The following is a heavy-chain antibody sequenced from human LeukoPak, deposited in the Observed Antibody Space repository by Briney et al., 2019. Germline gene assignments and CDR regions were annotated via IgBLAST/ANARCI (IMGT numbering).Heavy chain of an antibody. J-gene: IGHJ4*02. D-gene: IGHD4-17*01. V-gene: IGHV3-73*01. CDR1: GFTFSGSA. CDR2: IRSKAHRYAT. CDR3: TRRHYGDYVVDN. Sequence: GGSLRLSCATSGFTFSGSALHWVRQASGQGLEWVGRIRSKAHRYATAYAASVKGRFTVSRDDSKNMAYLQMNSLKTEDTAMYYCTRRHYGDYVVDNWGQGTLVIVSS.